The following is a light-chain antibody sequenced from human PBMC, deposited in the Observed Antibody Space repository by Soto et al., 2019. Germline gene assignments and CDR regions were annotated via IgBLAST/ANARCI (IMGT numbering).Light chain of an antibody. CDR1: QSVYTN. CDR2: GAS. J-gene: IGKJ3*01. V-gene: IGKV3-15*01. Sequence: EIVMTQSPATLSVSPGERATLSCRASQSVYTNLAWYQQKPGQAPRLLIYGASTRATGIPARFSGSGSGTEFTLTISSLQSEDFAVYYCQQYNNWPPGTFGHGTKVDI. CDR3: QQYNNWPPGT.